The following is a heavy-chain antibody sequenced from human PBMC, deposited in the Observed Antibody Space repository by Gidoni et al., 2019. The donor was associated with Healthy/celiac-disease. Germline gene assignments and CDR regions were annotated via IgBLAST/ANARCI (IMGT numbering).Heavy chain of an antibody. CDR2: IYTSGST. Sequence: VQLQESGPGLVKPSQTLSLTCTVSGGSISRGRYYWSWLRQPAGKGLEWIGRIYTSGSTNYNPSLKSRVTISVDTSKNQFSLKLSSVTAADTAVYYCARGYCSSTSCYAVDYYYYMDVWGKGTTVTVSS. V-gene: IGHV4-61*02. D-gene: IGHD2-2*01. CDR1: GGSISRGRYY. CDR3: ARGYCSSTSCYAVDYYYYMDV. J-gene: IGHJ6*03.